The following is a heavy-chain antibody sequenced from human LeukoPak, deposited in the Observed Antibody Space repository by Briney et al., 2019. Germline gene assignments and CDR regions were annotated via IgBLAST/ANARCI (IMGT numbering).Heavy chain of an antibody. CDR3: ARTPGGNWFDP. V-gene: IGHV4-59*11. CDR1: GGSISSHY. D-gene: IGHD3-10*01. J-gene: IGHJ5*02. CDR2: IYYSGST. Sequence: PSETLSLTCTVSGGSISSHYGSWIRPPPGEGLEWIGYIYYSGSTNYNPSLESLVAISVDTSNNQVSLKLSSVTAAVTDVYYCARTPGGNWFDPWGQGTPVTVSS.